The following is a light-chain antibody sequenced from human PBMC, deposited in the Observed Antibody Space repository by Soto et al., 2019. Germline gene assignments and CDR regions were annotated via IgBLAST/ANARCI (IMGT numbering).Light chain of an antibody. J-gene: IGKJ4*01. CDR1: QSVSSSY. V-gene: IGKV3-20*01. CDR2: DTS. Sequence: EIVLTQSPGTLSLSPGERAALSCRASQSVSSSYLAWYQQKPGQPPRLLIYDTSSRATGIPDRFSGSGCGTDFTLTINRLEHEDFAVYYCQQYGSSPPLTFGGGTKVEIK. CDR3: QQYGSSPPLT.